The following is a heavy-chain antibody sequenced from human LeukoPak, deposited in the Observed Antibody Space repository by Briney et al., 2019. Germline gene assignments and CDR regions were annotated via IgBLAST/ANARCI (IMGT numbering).Heavy chain of an antibody. V-gene: IGHV3-23*01. CDR2: ISGGGGTT. CDR1: GFTFVNYA. J-gene: IGHJ4*02. Sequence: GGSLRLSCAASGFTFVNYAMSWVRQAPGKGLEWVSAISGGGGTTYYADSVKGRFTISRDSSKNTLYLQMNSLRAEDTAVYYCAKDGGRYCWGQGTLVTVSS. D-gene: IGHD1-26*01. CDR3: AKDGGRYC.